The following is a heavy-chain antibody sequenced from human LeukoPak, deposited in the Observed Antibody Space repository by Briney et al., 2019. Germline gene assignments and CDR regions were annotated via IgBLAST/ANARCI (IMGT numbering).Heavy chain of an antibody. CDR2: ISSSSSYI. J-gene: IGHJ4*02. D-gene: IGHD1-26*01. Sequence: GGSLRLSCAASGFTFSSYSMNWVRQAPGKGLEWVSSISSSSSYIYYADSVKGRFTISRDNAKNSLYLQMNNLRAEDTAVYYCARDLLVGATYRWGQGTLVTVSS. CDR3: ARDLLVGATYR. V-gene: IGHV3-21*01. CDR1: GFTFSSYS.